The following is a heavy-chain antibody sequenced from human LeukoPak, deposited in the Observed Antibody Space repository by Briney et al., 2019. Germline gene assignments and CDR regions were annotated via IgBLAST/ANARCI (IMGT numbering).Heavy chain of an antibody. J-gene: IGHJ1*01. CDR1: GLTLSSKY. V-gene: IGHV3-53*01. Sequence: PGGSLTICCAAPGLTLSSKYKSWVRQAPGKGLVWVGFIYGGGHREYADSVKGRFTLSRDISKNTVYLQMNSLSPEDTAIYYCATNSDNYTDSSGPTQHWGQGSLVTVSS. CDR3: ATNSDNYTDSSGPTQH. CDR2: IYGGGHR. D-gene: IGHD3-22*01.